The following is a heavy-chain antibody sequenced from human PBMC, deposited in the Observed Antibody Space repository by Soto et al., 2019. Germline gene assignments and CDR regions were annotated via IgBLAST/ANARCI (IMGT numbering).Heavy chain of an antibody. CDR3: ARELSISGLSNWFAL. J-gene: IGHJ5*02. CDR2: TYINGNT. V-gene: IGHV4-31*03. CDR1: DDSLRRGGYH. D-gene: IGHD6-25*01. Sequence: QVQLRESGAGLVEPSQTVSLTCSISDDSLRRGGYHWTWIRQFRGRGLEWIGYTYINGNTYYNPSIKGRVSISEDRYMRQFSLTLSSATAADTAVYYCARELSISGLSNWFALWGQAILVTVSP.